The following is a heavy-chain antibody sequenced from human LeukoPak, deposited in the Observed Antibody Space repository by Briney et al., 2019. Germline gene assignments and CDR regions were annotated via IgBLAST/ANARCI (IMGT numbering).Heavy chain of an antibody. CDR1: GGSISSYY. Sequence: SETLSLTCTVSGGSISSYYWSWIRQPPGKGLEWIGYIYYSGSTNYNPSLKSRVTISVDTSKNQFSLKLSSVTAADTAVYYCARGSGYSYGPWGYWGQGTLVTVSS. J-gene: IGHJ4*02. V-gene: IGHV4-59*01. CDR3: ARGSGYSYGPWGY. CDR2: IYYSGST. D-gene: IGHD5-18*01.